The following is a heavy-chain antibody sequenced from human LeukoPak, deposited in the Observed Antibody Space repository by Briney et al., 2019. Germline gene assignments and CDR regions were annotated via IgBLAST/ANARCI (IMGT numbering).Heavy chain of an antibody. CDR1: GYTFTGYY. J-gene: IGHJ4*02. CDR3: ARLLSGNARHDY. D-gene: IGHD3-3*01. CDR2: INPNSGGT. V-gene: IGHV1-2*06. Sequence: ASVKVSCKAAGYTFTGYYMHWVRQAPGQGLEWMGRINPNSGGTNYAQKFQGRVTMTRDTSISTAYMELSRLRSDNTAVYDCARLLSGNARHDYWGQGTLVTVSS.